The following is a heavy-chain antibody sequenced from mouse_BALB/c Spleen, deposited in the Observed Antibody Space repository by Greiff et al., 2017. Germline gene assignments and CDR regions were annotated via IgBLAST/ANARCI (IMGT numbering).Heavy chain of an antibody. Sequence: QVQLKESGAELARPGASVKLSCTASGYTFTDYYINWVKQRTGQGLEWIGEIYPGSGNTYYNEKFKGKATLTADKSSSTAYMQLSSLTSEDSAVYFCARRGGYDERNDYAMDYWGQGTSVTVSS. CDR2: IYPGSGNT. D-gene: IGHD2-14*01. V-gene: IGHV1-77*01. J-gene: IGHJ4*01. CDR3: ARRGGYDERNDYAMDY. CDR1: GYTFTDYY.